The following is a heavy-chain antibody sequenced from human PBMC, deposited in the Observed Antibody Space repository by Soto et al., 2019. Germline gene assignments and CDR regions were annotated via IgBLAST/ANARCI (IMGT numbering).Heavy chain of an antibody. CDR2: IYYSGNT. D-gene: IGHD5-18*01. Sequence: MSLTCTVSGGSVSSGDYYWSWIRQPPGKGLEWIGYIYYSGNTNYNPSLKSRVIISVDTSKNLFSLKLTSVTAADTAVYYCARIPVDTSMFYWLDPWGQGTLVTVSS. V-gene: IGHV4-61*08. J-gene: IGHJ5*02. CDR3: ARIPVDTSMFYWLDP. CDR1: GGSVSSGDYY.